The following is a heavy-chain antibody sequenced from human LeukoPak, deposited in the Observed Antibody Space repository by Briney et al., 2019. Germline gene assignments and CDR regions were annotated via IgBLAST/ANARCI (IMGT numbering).Heavy chain of an antibody. CDR3: ARHKRDSSSWYHDAFDI. J-gene: IGHJ3*02. CDR2: IYYSGST. V-gene: IGHV4-59*08. Sequence: SQTLSLTCTVSGGSISSYYWSWIRQPPGKGLEWIGYIYYSGSTNYNPSLKSRVTISVDTSKNQFSLKLSSVTAADTAVYYCARHKRDSSSWYHDAFDIWGQGTMVTVSS. D-gene: IGHD6-13*01. CDR1: GGSISSYY.